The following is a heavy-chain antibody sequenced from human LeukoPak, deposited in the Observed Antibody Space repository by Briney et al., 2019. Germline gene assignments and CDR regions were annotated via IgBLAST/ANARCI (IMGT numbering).Heavy chain of an antibody. CDR2: ISYDGSNK. CDR1: GFTFSSYG. Sequence: GGSLRLSCAASGFTFSSYGMHWVRQAPGKGLEWVAGISYDGSNKYYADSVKGRFSISRDNSKNTLYLQMNRLRADDTAVYYCARDRSQEFDPWGQGTLVTVSS. D-gene: IGHD3-10*01. V-gene: IGHV3-30*03. J-gene: IGHJ5*02. CDR3: ARDRSQEFDP.